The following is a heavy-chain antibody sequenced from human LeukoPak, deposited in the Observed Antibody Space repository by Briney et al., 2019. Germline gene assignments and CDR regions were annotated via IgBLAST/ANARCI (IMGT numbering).Heavy chain of an antibody. V-gene: IGHV3-21*01. D-gene: IGHD2-15*01. Sequence: GGSLRLSCAAPVFTFSSYSMNSVRQAPGKGLEWVSSISSSSSYIYYADSVKGRFTISRDNAKNSLYLQMNSLRAEDTAVYYCAIAPDIVVVIAATAALDIWGQGTMVTVSS. CDR3: AIAPDIVVVIAATAALDI. J-gene: IGHJ3*02. CDR1: VFTFSSYS. CDR2: ISSSSSYI.